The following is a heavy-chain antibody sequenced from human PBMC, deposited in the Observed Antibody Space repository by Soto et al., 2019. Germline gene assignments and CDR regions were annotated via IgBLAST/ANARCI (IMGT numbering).Heavy chain of an antibody. Sequence: ASVKVSCKASGYSFTRYYINWVRQAPGQGLEWMGIINPSGGSTSYAQKFQGRVTMTRDTSTSTVYMELSSLRSEDTAVYYCAREAYCGGDCYRDLDYWGQGTLVTVSS. J-gene: IGHJ4*02. CDR2: INPSGGST. D-gene: IGHD2-21*02. V-gene: IGHV1-46*03. CDR1: GYSFTRYY. CDR3: AREAYCGGDCYRDLDY.